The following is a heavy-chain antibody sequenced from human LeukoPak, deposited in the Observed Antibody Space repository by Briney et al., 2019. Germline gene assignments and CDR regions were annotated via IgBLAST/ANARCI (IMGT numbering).Heavy chain of an antibody. J-gene: IGHJ5*02. CDR3: ARFSPAGYSSSWIFPAT. V-gene: IGHV1-69*05. Sequence: SVKVSCKASGGTFSSFAISWVRQAPGQGLEWMGGIIPIFGTANYAQKFQGRVTITTDESTSTAYMELSSLRSEDTAVYYCARFSPAGYSSSWIFPATWGQGTLVTVSS. CDR1: GGTFSSFA. D-gene: IGHD6-13*01. CDR2: IIPIFGTA.